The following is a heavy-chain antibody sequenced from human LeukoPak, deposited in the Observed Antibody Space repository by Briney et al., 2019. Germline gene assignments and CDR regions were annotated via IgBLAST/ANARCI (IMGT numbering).Heavy chain of an antibody. J-gene: IGHJ6*03. CDR3: ARAGCSGGSCYRGYYYYYMDV. CDR1: GGSISSYY. V-gene: IGHV4-59*01. Sequence: SETLSLTCTVSGGSISSYYWSWIRQPPGKGLEWIGYIYYSGSTNYNPSLKSRVTISVDTSKNQFSLKLSSVTAADTAVYYCARAGCSGGSCYRGYYYYYMDVWGKGTTVIVSS. D-gene: IGHD2-15*01. CDR2: IYYSGST.